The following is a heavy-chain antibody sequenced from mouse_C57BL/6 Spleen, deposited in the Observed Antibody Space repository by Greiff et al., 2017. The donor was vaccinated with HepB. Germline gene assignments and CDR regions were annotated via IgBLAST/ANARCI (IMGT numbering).Heavy chain of an antibody. J-gene: IGHJ4*01. CDR2: SRNKANDYTT. CDR1: GFTFSDFY. Sequence: DVMLVESGGGLVQSGRSLRLSCATSGFTFSDFYMEWVRQAPGKGLEWIAASRNKANDYTTEYSASVKGRFIVSRDTSQSILYRQMNALRAEDTAIYYCARDYDLEAMDYWGQGTSVTVSS. D-gene: IGHD2-3*01. V-gene: IGHV7-1*01. CDR3: ARDYDLEAMDY.